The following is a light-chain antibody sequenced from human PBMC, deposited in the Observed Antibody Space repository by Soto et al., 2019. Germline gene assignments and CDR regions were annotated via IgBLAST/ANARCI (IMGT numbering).Light chain of an antibody. V-gene: IGKV1-39*01. CDR1: QTISDY. CDR2: GSS. CDR3: QQTYDSLVS. Sequence: DIQMTQSPPSLSASVGDRVTITCRASQTISDYLHWYQQKPGKAPTLLIYGSSSLQTGVPPRFSGSGSGTEFTLTISSLQHEDFGTYYCQQTYDSLVSFGGGTKVDLK. J-gene: IGKJ4*01.